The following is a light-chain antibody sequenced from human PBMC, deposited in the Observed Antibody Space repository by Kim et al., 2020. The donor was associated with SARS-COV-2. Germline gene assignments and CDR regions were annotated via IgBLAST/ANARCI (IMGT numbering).Light chain of an antibody. CDR1: RSNIGSNA. CDR2: SND. V-gene: IGLV1-47*02. J-gene: IGLJ2*01. Sequence: QSMLTQPPSASGTPGQRVTISCSGSRSNIGSNAVNWYQQLPGTAPKLLIYSNDHRPSGVPDRFSGSKSGTSASLAISGLRSEDEADYYCAAWDDSLSGLVFGGGTQLTVL. CDR3: AAWDDSLSGLV.